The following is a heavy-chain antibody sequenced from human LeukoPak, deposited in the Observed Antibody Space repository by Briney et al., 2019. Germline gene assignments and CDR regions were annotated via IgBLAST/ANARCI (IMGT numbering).Heavy chain of an antibody. CDR1: GGSISSNSFY. CDR2: IDYSGST. D-gene: IGHD1-14*01. Sequence: SETLSLTCSVSGGSISSNSFYWGWIRQPPGKGLEWIGSIDYSGSTYYNPSLKSRVTTSVDTSRNQFSLKVTSVTAADTAAYYCARLVYNKFRYFDLWGRGTLVTVSS. CDR3: ARLVYNKFRYFDL. V-gene: IGHV4-39*01. J-gene: IGHJ2*01.